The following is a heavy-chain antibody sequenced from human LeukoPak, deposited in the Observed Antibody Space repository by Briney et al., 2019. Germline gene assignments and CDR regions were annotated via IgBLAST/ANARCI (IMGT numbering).Heavy chain of an antibody. CDR3: ARDRLQLQS. CDR1: GGSFSGYY. J-gene: IGHJ5*02. Sequence: SETLSLTCAVYGGSFSGYYWNWIRQPPGKGLEWIGEINHSGSTNYNSSLKSRVTISVDTSKNQFSLKLSSVTAADTAVYYCARDRLQLQSWGQGTLVTVSS. D-gene: IGHD1-1*01. CDR2: INHSGST. V-gene: IGHV4-34*01.